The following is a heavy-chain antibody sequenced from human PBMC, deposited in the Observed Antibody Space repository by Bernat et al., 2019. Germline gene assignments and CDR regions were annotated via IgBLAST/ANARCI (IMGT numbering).Heavy chain of an antibody. CDR3: TRGITGTTPYFDY. D-gene: IGHD1-20*01. Sequence: EVQLVESGGGLVQPGGSLKLSCAASGFTFSGSSMHWVRQASGKGLEWVGRIRSKAKSYATAYAASVKGRFTNYRDDSKNTAYLQMNSLKTEDTAVYYCTRGITGTTPYFDYWGQGTLVTVSS. CDR2: IRSKAKSYAT. J-gene: IGHJ4*02. V-gene: IGHV3-73*02. CDR1: GFTFSGSS.